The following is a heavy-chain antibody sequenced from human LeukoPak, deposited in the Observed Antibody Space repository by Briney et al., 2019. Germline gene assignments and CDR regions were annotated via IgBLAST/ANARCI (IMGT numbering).Heavy chain of an antibody. D-gene: IGHD3-10*01. V-gene: IGHV4-59*01. J-gene: IGHJ6*03. CDR3: ARVDRGRYYYYMDV. CDR1: GGSISSYY. CDR2: IYYSGST. Sequence: SETLSLTCTVSGGSISSYYWSWIRQPPGKGLEWIGYIYYSGSTNYNPSLKSRDTISVDTSKNQFSLKLSSVTAADTAVYYCARVDRGRYYYYMDVWGKGTTVTVSS.